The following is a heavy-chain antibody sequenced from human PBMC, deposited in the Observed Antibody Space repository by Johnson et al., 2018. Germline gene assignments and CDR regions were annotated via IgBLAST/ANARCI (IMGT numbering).Heavy chain of an antibody. CDR3: ARDYGKGTPPDI. V-gene: IGHV3-74*01. Sequence: VQLQESGGGLVQPGGSLRLSCAASGFPFSNYWIHWVRQAPGKGLVWVSRITSDGSNTGYADSVKGRFTLSRDNARNTVHQQMNGLRAEDTAVYYCARDYGKGTPPDIGCQGTMVTVSS. D-gene: IGHD2-15*01. CDR2: ITSDGSNT. J-gene: IGHJ3*02. CDR1: GFPFSNYW.